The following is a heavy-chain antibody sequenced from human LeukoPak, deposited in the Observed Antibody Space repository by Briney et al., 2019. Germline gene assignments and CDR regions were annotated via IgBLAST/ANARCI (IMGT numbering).Heavy chain of an antibody. Sequence: SETMSLTSTVYGGSISGYYWSWIRQPAGKGLDWIGQIYTSGTTYYDPSLRSRVSMSVDTSKNQFSLKLSFGTAATPPVYYCVRGGSKADATFDFWGQGTLVTVSS. CDR3: VRGGSKADATFDF. CDR1: GGSISGYY. J-gene: IGHJ4*02. V-gene: IGHV4-4*07. D-gene: IGHD2-2*01. CDR2: IYTSGTT.